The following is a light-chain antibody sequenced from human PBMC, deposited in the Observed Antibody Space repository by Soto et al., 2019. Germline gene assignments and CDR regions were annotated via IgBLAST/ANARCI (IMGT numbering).Light chain of an antibody. CDR1: QSIGIY. J-gene: IGKJ1*01. V-gene: IGKV1-39*01. Sequence: DIQMTQSPSSLSASVGDRVTITCRASQSIGIYVNWCQQKPGKAPKLLIYAASTLQSGVPSRFSGSGSGTDFTLNITSLQPEDFATYYCQQSYSTLWTFGQATKVDIK. CDR2: AAS. CDR3: QQSYSTLWT.